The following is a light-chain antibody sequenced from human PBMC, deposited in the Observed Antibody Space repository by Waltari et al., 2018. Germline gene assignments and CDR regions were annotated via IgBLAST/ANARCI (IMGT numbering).Light chain of an antibody. Sequence: VLTQSPGTLSLSPGERATLPCRARQSLTKRYLAWYQQKPGQAPRLLIYGASNRAAGIPDRFSGSGSGTDVTLTIDRLEPEDFAVYYCQQYGSSILYTFGQGTKLEIK. J-gene: IGKJ2*01. V-gene: IGKV3-20*01. CDR3: QQYGSSILYT. CDR2: GAS. CDR1: QSLTKRY.